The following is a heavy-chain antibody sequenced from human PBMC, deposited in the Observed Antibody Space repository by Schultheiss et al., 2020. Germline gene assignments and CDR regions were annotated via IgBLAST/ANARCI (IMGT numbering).Heavy chain of an antibody. J-gene: IGHJ5*02. Sequence: GGSLRLSCAASGFTFSSYGMHWVRQAPGKGLEWVAVISYDGSNKYYADSVKGRFTISRDNSKNTLYLQMNSLRAEDTAVYYCAKGSGWWLDPWGQGTLVTVSS. CDR2: ISYDGSNK. D-gene: IGHD6-19*01. V-gene: IGHV3-30*18. CDR1: GFTFSSYG. CDR3: AKGSGWWLDP.